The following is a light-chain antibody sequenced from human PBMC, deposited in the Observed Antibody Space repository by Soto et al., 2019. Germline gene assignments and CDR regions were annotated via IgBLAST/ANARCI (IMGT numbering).Light chain of an antibody. CDR1: QSVSSY. Sequence: IVLSQSPVTLSLSQGERATLSCRASQSVSSYLAWYQQKPGQAPRLLIYDASNRATGIPARFSGSGSGTDFTLTISSLEPEDFAVYYCQQRSNWPPITFGQGTLLEIK. CDR2: DAS. V-gene: IGKV3-11*01. J-gene: IGKJ5*01. CDR3: QQRSNWPPIT.